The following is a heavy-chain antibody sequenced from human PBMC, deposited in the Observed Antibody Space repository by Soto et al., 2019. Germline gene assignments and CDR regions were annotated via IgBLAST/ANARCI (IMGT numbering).Heavy chain of an antibody. V-gene: IGHV3-30*04. CDR3: ARSASYYGIDV. CDR1: GFTLRSYA. CDR2: ISYEGSNQ. J-gene: IGHJ6*02. Sequence: GGSLRLSCAASGFTLRSYAMHWVRQAPGKGLEWVAVISYEGSNQYYADSVKGRFTLTRDNSKKTVDLQMNSLRADDTAVYYCARSASYYGIDVWGQGTTVTVSS.